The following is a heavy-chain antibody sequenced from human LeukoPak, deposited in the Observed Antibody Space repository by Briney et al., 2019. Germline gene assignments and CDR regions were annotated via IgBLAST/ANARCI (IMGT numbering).Heavy chain of an antibody. V-gene: IGHV3-48*03. J-gene: IGHJ4*02. D-gene: IGHD6-13*01. CDR3: ARDTGYSSSRRGGH. Sequence: PGGSLRLSCAASGFTFSSYEMNWVRQAAGKGLGWVSYISSSGSTIYYADSVKGRFTISRDNAKNSLYLQMNSLRAEDTAVYYCARDTGYSSSRRGGHWGQGTLVTVSS. CDR1: GFTFSSYE. CDR2: ISSSGSTI.